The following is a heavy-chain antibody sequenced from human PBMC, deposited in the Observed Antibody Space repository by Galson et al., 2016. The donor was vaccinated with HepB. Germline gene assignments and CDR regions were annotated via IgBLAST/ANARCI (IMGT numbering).Heavy chain of an antibody. D-gene: IGHD3-3*01. CDR3: AGHGDKYDFWGDEYANYGDD. Sequence: QSGAEVKKPGESLRISCRGSGYIFTNYWITWVRQMPGKGLEWMGRIDPSDSYSDYSPSFQGHVTISVDKSISTAYLQWTSLTASDTAMYYCAGHGDKYDFWGDEYANYGDDWGQGTLVTVSS. CDR2: IDPSDSYS. CDR1: GYIFTNYW. V-gene: IGHV5-10-1*01. J-gene: IGHJ4*02.